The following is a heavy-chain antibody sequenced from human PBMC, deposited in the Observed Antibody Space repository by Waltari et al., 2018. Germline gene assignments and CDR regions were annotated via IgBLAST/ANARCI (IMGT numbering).Heavy chain of an antibody. D-gene: IGHD6-13*01. V-gene: IGHV4-4*07. Sequence: QVQLQESGPGLVRPSETLSLTCTVSGDSISSSYWSWIRQPAGKGLEWIGRIHLNGGTDYNPSLKSRVALSLDTSKNLFSLKLSSVTPADTAVYYCARGPHISAEIYFDPWGQGTLVTVSS. CDR1: GDSISSSY. J-gene: IGHJ5*02. CDR3: ARGPHISAEIYFDP. CDR2: IHLNGGT.